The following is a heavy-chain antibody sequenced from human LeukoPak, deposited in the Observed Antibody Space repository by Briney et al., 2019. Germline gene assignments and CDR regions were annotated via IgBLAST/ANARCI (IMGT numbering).Heavy chain of an antibody. Sequence: GGSLRLSCAASGFTFSSYWMSWVRQAPGKGLEWVANIKQDGSEKYYVDSVKGRFTISRDNAKNSLYLQMNSLRAEDTAVYYCARGRLTGGYGMDVWGQGTTVTVSS. CDR3: ARGRLTGGYGMDV. D-gene: IGHD7-27*01. J-gene: IGHJ6*02. CDR1: GFTFSSYW. V-gene: IGHV3-7*01. CDR2: IKQDGSEK.